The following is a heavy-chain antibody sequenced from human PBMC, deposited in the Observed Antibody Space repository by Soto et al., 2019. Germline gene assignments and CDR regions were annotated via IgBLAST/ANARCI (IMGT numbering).Heavy chain of an antibody. CDR3: ARVEVSSVSLDY. CDR2: IYYSGST. Sequence: QVQLQESGPGLVKPSETLSLTCTVSGGSISSYSWSWIRQPPGKGLEWIGHIYYSGSTNYNPSLKSRVTISVDTSKSQFSLKLSSVTAADTAVYYCARVEVSSVSLDYWGQGTLVTVSS. D-gene: IGHD3-22*01. J-gene: IGHJ4*02. V-gene: IGHV4-59*01. CDR1: GGSISSYS.